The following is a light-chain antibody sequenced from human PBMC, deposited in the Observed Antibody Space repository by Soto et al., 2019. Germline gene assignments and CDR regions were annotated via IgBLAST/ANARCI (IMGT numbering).Light chain of an antibody. CDR3: QQYNNWPRLT. V-gene: IGKV3-11*01. J-gene: IGKJ4*01. CDR1: QSIGSY. CDR2: DAS. Sequence: EIVLTQSPATLSLSLGERATLSCRASQSIGSYLAWYQHKLGQPPRLLIYDASNRATGIPVRFSGSGSGTDFTLTISSLEPEDFAVYYCQQYNNWPRLTFGGGTKVEIK.